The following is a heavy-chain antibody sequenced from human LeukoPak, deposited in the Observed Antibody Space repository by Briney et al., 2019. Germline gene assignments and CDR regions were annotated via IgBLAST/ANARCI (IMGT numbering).Heavy chain of an antibody. CDR2: IYYSGST. V-gene: IGHV4-59*08. D-gene: IGHD3-22*01. J-gene: IGHJ4*02. CDR3: ARLDDSSGLVVDY. CDR1: GGSISSYY. Sequence: PSETLSLTCTVSGGSISSYYWSWIRQPPGKGLEWIGYIYYSGSTNYNPSLKSRVTISVDTSKSQFSLKLSSVTAADTAVYYCARLDDSSGLVVDYWGQGTLVTVSS.